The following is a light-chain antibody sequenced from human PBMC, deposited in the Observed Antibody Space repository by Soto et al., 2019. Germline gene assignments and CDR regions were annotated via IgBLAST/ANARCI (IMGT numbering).Light chain of an antibody. CDR3: QQYGSSPTT. CDR1: QSVSSSY. V-gene: IGKV3-20*01. Sequence: EILLTQSPGTLSVSPGEISTLSCRASQSVSSSYLAWYQQKPGQAPRLLIFGASIRDTGIPDRFSGSGSGTDFTLTINRLEPEDFAVYHCQQYGSSPTTFAQGTKVDIK. J-gene: IGKJ1*01. CDR2: GAS.